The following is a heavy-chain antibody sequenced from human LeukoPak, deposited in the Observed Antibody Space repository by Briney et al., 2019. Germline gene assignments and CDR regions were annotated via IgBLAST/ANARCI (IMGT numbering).Heavy chain of an antibody. J-gene: IGHJ6*04. V-gene: IGHV3-21*01. CDR3: ARYDILTGSGMDV. CDR1: GFTFSSYS. D-gene: IGHD3-9*01. CDR2: IRSSSSYI. Sequence: GGSLRLSCAASGFTFSSYSMNWVRQAPGKGLEWVSSIRSSSSYIYYADSVKGRFTISRDNAKNSLYLQMNSLRAEDTAVYYCARYDILTGSGMDVWGKGTTVTVSS.